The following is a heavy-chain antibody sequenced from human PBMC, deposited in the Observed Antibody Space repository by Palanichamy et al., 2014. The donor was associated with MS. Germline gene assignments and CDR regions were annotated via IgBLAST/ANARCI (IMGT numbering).Heavy chain of an antibody. V-gene: IGHV1-2*02. CDR3: ARAEYYYDSSGYYYGY. D-gene: IGHD3-22*01. J-gene: IGHJ4*02. CDR1: GYTFTGYY. Sequence: QVQLVQSGAEVKKPGASVKVSCKASGYTFTGYYMHWVRQAPGQGLEWMGWINPNSGGTNYAQKFQGRVTMTRDTSISTAYMDLSRLRSDDTAVYYCARAEYYYDSSGYYYGYWGQGTLVTVSS. CDR2: INPNSGGT.